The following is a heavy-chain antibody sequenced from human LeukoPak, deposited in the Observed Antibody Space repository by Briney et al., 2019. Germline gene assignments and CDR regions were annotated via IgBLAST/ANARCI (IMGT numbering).Heavy chain of an antibody. J-gene: IGHJ6*03. D-gene: IGHD2-2*01. CDR2: IIPIFGTA. Sequence: ASVKVSCKASGGTFSSYAISWVRQAPGQGLEWMGGIIPIFGTANYAQKFQGRVTITADESTSTAYMELSSLRSEDTAVYYCARVPQPISQRVVVPAAPQYYYYYMDVWGKGTTVTVSS. CDR3: ARVPQPISQRVVVPAAPQYYYYYMDV. CDR1: GGTFSSYA. V-gene: IGHV1-69*01.